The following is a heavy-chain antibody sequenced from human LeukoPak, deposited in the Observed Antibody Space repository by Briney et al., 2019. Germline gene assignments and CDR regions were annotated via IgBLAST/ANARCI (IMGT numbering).Heavy chain of an antibody. V-gene: IGHV1-2*02. D-gene: IGHD4-11*01. Sequence: GASVKVSCKASGYTFTGYYMHWVRQAPGQGLEWMGWINPNSGGTNYAQKFQGRVTMTRDTSISTAYMELRSLRSDDTAVYYCARGKRIRWDYSNYGVSAYYFDYWGQGTLVTVSS. CDR3: ARGKRIRWDYSNYGVSAYYFDY. J-gene: IGHJ4*02. CDR2: INPNSGGT. CDR1: GYTFTGYY.